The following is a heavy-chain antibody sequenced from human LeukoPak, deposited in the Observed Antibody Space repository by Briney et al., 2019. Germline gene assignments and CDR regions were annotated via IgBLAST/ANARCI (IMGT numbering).Heavy chain of an antibody. CDR1: GFTFSSYS. Sequence: RAGGSLRLSCAASGFTFSSYSMNWVRQAPGKGLEWVSSISSSSSYIYYADSVKGRFTISRDNAKNSLYLQMNSLRAEDTAVYYCARDRGYSYGYVYWGQGTLVTVSS. CDR2: ISSSSSYI. V-gene: IGHV3-21*01. CDR3: ARDRGYSYGYVY. D-gene: IGHD5-18*01. J-gene: IGHJ4*02.